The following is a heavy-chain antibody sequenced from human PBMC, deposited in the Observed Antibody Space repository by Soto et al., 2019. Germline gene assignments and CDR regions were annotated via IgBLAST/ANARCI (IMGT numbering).Heavy chain of an antibody. CDR3: QATSAKEY. CDR2: IYSGGST. D-gene: IGHD1-1*01. J-gene: IGHJ4*02. Sequence: EVRLVETGGGXXXXGGXXXXXCXVXXXXXXXXYMSXXXXAPGKGLEWVSLIYSGGSTNYADSVKGRFTISRDNAKNTLYLQMNSLRAEDTAVYYCQATSAKEYWRQGTLVTVSS. CDR1: XXXXXXXY. V-gene: IGHV3-53*02.